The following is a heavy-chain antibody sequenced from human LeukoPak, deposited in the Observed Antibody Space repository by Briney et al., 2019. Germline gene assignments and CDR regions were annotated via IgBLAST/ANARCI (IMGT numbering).Heavy chain of an antibody. CDR1: GFTFSSYA. CDR2: ISYDGSNK. J-gene: IGHJ4*02. Sequence: GGSLRLSCAASGFTFSSYAMSWVRQAPGKGLEWVAVISYDGSNKYYADSVKGRFTISRDNSKNTLYLQMNSLRAEDTAVYYCARGAKQQLVPFDYWGQGTLVTVSS. D-gene: IGHD6-13*01. V-gene: IGHV3-30-3*01. CDR3: ARGAKQQLVPFDY.